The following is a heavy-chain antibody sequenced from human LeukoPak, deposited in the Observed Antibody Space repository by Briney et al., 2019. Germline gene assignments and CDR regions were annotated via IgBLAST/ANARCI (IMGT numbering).Heavy chain of an antibody. V-gene: IGHV4-59*01. J-gene: IGHJ5*02. CDR2: IYYSGST. D-gene: IGHD3-9*01. CDR3: ARGDYDILTGHNWFDP. Sequence: SETLSLTCTVSGGSISSYYRSWIRQPPGKGLDRIGYIYYSGSTNYNPSLKSRVTISVDTSKNQFSLKLSSVTAADTAVYYCARGDYDILTGHNWFDPWGQGTLVTVSS. CDR1: GGSISSYY.